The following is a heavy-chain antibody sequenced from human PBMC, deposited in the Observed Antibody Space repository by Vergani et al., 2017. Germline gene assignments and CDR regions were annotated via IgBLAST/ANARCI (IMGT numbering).Heavy chain of an antibody. Sequence: EVQLLESGGGLEQPEKSLRLSCAASGFTFSSYAMSWVRQAPGKGLEWVSSISGSGGNTYYANSVKGRFTISRDNSKNTLYLQMNSLRADDTAVYYCAKGVYCSSTSCYEGRGYYYGMGVWGQGTTVTFSS. V-gene: IGHV3-23*01. D-gene: IGHD2-2*01. CDR1: GFTFSSYA. J-gene: IGHJ6*02. CDR2: ISGSGGNT. CDR3: AKGVYCSSTSCYEGRGYYYGMGV.